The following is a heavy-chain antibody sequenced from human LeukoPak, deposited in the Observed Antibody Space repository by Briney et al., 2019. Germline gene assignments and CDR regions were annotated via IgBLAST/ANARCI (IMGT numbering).Heavy chain of an antibody. V-gene: IGHV3-23*01. CDR2: ISNSGGST. CDR3: AKKASSGYYYAFDY. J-gene: IGHJ4*02. D-gene: IGHD3-22*01. CDR1: GFTFSSYA. Sequence: PGESLRLSCAASGFTFSSYAMSWVRQGPGKGLEWVSAISNSGGSTYYADSVKGRFTISKDNSKNTLYLEMNSLSAEDTAVYYCAKKASSGYYYAFDYWGQGTLVTVSS.